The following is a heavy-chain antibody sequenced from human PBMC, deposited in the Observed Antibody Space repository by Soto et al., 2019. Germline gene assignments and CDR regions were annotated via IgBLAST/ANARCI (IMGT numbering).Heavy chain of an antibody. D-gene: IGHD4-17*01. CDR2: INHSGST. J-gene: IGHJ4*02. CDR3: ARHYGDYPYFDY. Sequence: SETLSLTCAVYGGSFSGYYWSWIRQPPGKGLEWIGEINHSGSTNYNPSLKSRVTISVDTSKNQFSLKLSPVTAADTAVYYCARHYGDYPYFDYWGQGTLVTVSS. V-gene: IGHV4-34*01. CDR1: GGSFSGYY.